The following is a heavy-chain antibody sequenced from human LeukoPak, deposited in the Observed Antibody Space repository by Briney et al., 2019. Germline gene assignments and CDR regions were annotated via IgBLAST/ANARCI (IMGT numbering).Heavy chain of an antibody. Sequence: SETLSLTCAVYGGSFSGYYWSWIRQPPGKGLEWIGEINHSGSTNYNPSLKSRVTISVDTYKNQFSLRLSSVTAADTAVYYCARGARFWSGYYNYSNWFDPWGQGTLVTVSS. D-gene: IGHD3-3*01. CDR1: GGSFSGYY. CDR3: ARGARFWSGYYNYSNWFDP. V-gene: IGHV4-34*01. CDR2: INHSGST. J-gene: IGHJ5*02.